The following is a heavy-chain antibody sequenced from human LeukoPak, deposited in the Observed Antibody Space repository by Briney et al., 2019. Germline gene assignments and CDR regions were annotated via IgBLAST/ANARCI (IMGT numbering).Heavy chain of an antibody. Sequence: SQTLSLTCTVSGGSISSGASDWGWIRQHPKRGLEWVGYINHSGSTHYNPSLGSRVTMSVDTSENQFSLKLSSVTAADSAVYYCARAARQGFTMIVVPFFYFNLWGRGTLVTVSS. D-gene: IGHD3-22*01. CDR3: ARAARQGFTMIVVPFFYFNL. V-gene: IGHV4-31*03. CDR1: GGSISSGASD. CDR2: INHSGST. J-gene: IGHJ2*01.